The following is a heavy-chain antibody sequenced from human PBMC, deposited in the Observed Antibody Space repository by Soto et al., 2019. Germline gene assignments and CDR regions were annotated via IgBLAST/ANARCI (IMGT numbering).Heavy chain of an antibody. Sequence: GGSLRLSCAASGFTFSAYAMHWVRQAPGKGLEWVALISYEGGTKYYTDSVQGRFTVSRDNRKNTLYLQMSSLRIEDTAVYYCATVGGTYAFDIWGQGTVVTVSS. J-gene: IGHJ3*02. D-gene: IGHD1-7*01. CDR3: ATVGGTYAFDI. CDR1: GFTFSAYA. V-gene: IGHV3-30-3*01. CDR2: ISYEGGTK.